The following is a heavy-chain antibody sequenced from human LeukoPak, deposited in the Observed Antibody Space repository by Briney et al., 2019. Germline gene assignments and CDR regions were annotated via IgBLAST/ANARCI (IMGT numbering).Heavy chain of an antibody. CDR3: ARHLKYGSGWPEGGYYFDY. Sequence: SETLSLTCTVSGGSISSSSYCWGWIRQPPGKGLEWIGDIFYSGNTYYNPSLKSRVTMSVDTSKNQFSLKLSSVTAADTAMYYCARHLKYGSGWPEGGYYFDYWGQGTLVTVSS. J-gene: IGHJ4*02. CDR1: GGSISSSSYC. V-gene: IGHV4-39*01. CDR2: IFYSGNT. D-gene: IGHD6-19*01.